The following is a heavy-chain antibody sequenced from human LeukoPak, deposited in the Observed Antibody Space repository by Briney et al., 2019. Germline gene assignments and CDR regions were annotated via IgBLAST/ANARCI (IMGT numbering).Heavy chain of an antibody. J-gene: IGHJ4*02. CDR2: IYHSGST. V-gene: IGHV4-38-2*02. CDR3: ARGCCSSTSCYRAY. Sequence: SETLSLTCTVSGYSISSGYYWGWIRQPPGKGLEWIGSIYHSGSTYYNPSLKSRVTISVDTSKNQFSLKLSSVTAADTAVYYCARGCCSSTSCYRAYWGQGTLVTVSS. CDR1: GYSISSGYY. D-gene: IGHD2-2*01.